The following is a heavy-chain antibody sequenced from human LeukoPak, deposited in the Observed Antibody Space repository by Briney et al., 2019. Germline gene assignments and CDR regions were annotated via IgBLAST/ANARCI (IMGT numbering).Heavy chain of an antibody. CDR2: ISCSGCST. CDR3: AKVSGYGVAGTVFDY. Sequence: GGSLRLSCAASGFTFSSYAMSWVRQAPGKGLEWVSAISCSGCSTYYADSVKGRFTISRDNCKNTLYLQMNSLRAEDTAVYYCAKVSGYGVAGTVFDYWGQGTLVTVSS. CDR1: GFTFSSYA. D-gene: IGHD6-19*01. V-gene: IGHV3-23*01. J-gene: IGHJ4*02.